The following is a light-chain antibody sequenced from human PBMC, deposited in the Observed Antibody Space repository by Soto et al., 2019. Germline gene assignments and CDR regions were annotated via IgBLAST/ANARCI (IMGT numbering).Light chain of an antibody. Sequence: QSALTQPASMSGSPGQSITISCTGSSNDFGSRNFVSWYQQRPNKAPKLMIFEGTKRPSGVSNRFSGSKSGNTASLTISGLQAEDEADYYCSSYTSSSTLGVFGTGTKLTVL. V-gene: IGLV2-14*02. CDR3: SSYTSSSTLGV. CDR2: EGT. J-gene: IGLJ1*01. CDR1: SNDFGSRNF.